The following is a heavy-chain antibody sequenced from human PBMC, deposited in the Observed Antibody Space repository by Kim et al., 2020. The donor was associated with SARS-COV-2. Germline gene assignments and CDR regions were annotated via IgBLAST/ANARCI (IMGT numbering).Heavy chain of an antibody. J-gene: IGHJ5*02. D-gene: IGHD6-6*01. Sequence: DSVKGRFTISRDNSKNTLYLQMNSLRAEDTAVYYCAKSVSSSTSSHWFDPWGQGTLVTVSS. CDR3: AKSVSSSTSSHWFDP. V-gene: IGHV3-30*02.